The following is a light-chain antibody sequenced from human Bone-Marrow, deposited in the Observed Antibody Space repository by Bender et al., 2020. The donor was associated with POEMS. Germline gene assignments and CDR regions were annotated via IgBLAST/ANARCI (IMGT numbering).Light chain of an antibody. CDR2: SSH. CDR3: AAWDDSQSGVV. CDR1: SSNIGAHA. J-gene: IGLJ2*01. V-gene: IGLV1-47*02. Sequence: QSVLTQPPSASGTPGQRVTISCSGGSSNIGAHAVNWYQHLPGTAPKLLIYSSHRRPSEVPDRFSGSRSGTSASLAISGLRSEDEAAYSCAAWDDSQSGVVCGGGTKLTVL.